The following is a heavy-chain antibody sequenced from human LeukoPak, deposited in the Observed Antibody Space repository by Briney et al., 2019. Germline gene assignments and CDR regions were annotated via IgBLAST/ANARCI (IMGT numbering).Heavy chain of an antibody. CDR2: INHSGST. CDR1: GGSFSGYY. Sequence: SETLSLTCAVYGGSFSGYYWSWIRQPPGKGLEWIGEINHSGSTNHNPSLKSRVTISVDTSKNQFSLKLSSVTAADTAVYYCAGGTANWFDPLGPGNPGHRLL. J-gene: IGHJ5*02. V-gene: IGHV4-34*01. CDR3: AGGTANWFDP. D-gene: IGHD2-21*02.